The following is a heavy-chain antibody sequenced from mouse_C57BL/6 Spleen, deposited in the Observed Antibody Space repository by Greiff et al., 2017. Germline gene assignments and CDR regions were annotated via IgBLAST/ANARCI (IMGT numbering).Heavy chain of an antibody. J-gene: IGHJ2*01. D-gene: IGHD1-1*01. CDR2: IYPGDGDT. CDR1: GYAFSSSW. V-gene: IGHV1-82*01. CDR3: ARRDYYGSSYFDY. Sequence: QVQLQQSGPELVKPGASVKISCKASGYAFSSSWMNWVKQRPGKGLEWIGRIYPGDGDTNYNGKFKGKATLTADKSSSTAYMQLSSLTSEDSAVYFWARRDYYGSSYFDYWGQGTTLTVSS.